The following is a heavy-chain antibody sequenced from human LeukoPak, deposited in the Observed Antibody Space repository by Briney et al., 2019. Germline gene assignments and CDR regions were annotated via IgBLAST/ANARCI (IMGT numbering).Heavy chain of an antibody. Sequence: GESLKISCKGSGYSFTSYWIGWVRQMPGKGLEWMGIIYPGDSDPTYSPSFQGQVTISADKSISTAYLQWSSLKASDTALYYCARHSRDCTNGVCYPRYFDYWGQGTLVTVSS. CDR2: IYPGDSDP. CDR3: ARHSRDCTNGVCYPRYFDY. V-gene: IGHV5-51*01. D-gene: IGHD2-8*01. CDR1: GYSFTSYW. J-gene: IGHJ4*02.